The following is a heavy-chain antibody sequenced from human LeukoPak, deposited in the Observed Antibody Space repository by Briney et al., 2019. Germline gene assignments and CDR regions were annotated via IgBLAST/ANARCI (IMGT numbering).Heavy chain of an antibody. Sequence: GGSLRLSCAASGFTFSRYWMHWVRQAPGEGPVWVSQINRDGSTTRYADSVKGRFTISRDNAKNTLYLQMNSLRAEDTAVYYCASSLGYCSSTSCYGRPGNWFDPWGQGTLVTVSS. D-gene: IGHD2-2*01. CDR1: GFTFSRYW. J-gene: IGHJ5*02. CDR3: ASSLGYCSSTSCYGRPGNWFDP. CDR2: INRDGSTT. V-gene: IGHV3-74*01.